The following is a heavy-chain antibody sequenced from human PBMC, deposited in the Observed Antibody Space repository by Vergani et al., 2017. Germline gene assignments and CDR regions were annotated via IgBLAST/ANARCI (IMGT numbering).Heavy chain of an antibody. D-gene: IGHD3-22*01. CDR3: AREDISLTVEGANYMDI. V-gene: IGHV6-1*01. J-gene: IGHJ6*03. CDR2: TYFMSKWYN. CDR1: GDRVSNKSAG. Sequence: QVQLHQSGPGLVKPSQTLSLTCAISGDRVSNKSAGWNWIRQSPSRGLEGLGRTYFMSKWYNDYAASVKSLMTIKSDTSKNLFSLQLQSVTPEDTAVYYCAREDISLTVEGANYMDIWGKGTTVTVSS.